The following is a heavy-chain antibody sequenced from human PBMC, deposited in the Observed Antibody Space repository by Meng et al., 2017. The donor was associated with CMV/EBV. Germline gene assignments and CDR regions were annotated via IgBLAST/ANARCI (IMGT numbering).Heavy chain of an antibody. CDR3: ARGRGYYDFWSGYWTFDY. J-gene: IGHJ4*02. CDR1: GCVSGYY. V-gene: IGHV4-34*01. D-gene: IGHD3-3*01. Sequence: GCVSGYYGRWMRQPAGKELEGMGEINQSGSTNYNPSRKSRVTISVDTSKNQFSLKLSSVTAADRAVYYGARGRGYYDFWSGYWTFDYWGQGTLVTVSS. CDR2: INQSGST.